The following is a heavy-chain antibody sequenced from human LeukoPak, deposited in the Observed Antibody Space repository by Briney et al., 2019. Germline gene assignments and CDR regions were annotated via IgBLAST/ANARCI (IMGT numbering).Heavy chain of an antibody. CDR1: GYRFTSNW. D-gene: IGHD1-26*01. V-gene: IGHV5-51*01. CDR2: IYLGDSDT. Sequence: KRGESLKISCKGSGYRFTSNWIGWVRQMPGKGLEWMGAIYLGDSDTRYSPSFQGQVTISADRSISTAYLQWNNLQASDTAMYYCARQVGSYLYYFDNWGQGTLVTVSS. CDR3: ARQVGSYLYYFDN. J-gene: IGHJ4*02.